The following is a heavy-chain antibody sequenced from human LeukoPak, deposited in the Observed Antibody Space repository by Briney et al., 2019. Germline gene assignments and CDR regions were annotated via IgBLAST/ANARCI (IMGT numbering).Heavy chain of an antibody. J-gene: IGHJ4*02. CDR1: GGSISSYY. V-gene: IGHV4-59*08. CDR3: ARRSYSSGYYYFDY. CDR2: IYNSGSI. Sequence: SETLSLTCTVSGGSISSYYWSWIRQSPGKGLEWIGYIYNSGSINYNPSLKSRVTISVDTSKNQFSLKLSSVTAADTAVYYCARRSYSSGYYYFDYWGQGTLVTVSS. D-gene: IGHD3-22*01.